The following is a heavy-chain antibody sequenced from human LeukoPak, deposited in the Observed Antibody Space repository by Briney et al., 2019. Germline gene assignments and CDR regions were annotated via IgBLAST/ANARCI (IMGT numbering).Heavy chain of an antibody. J-gene: IGHJ5*02. CDR3: ARITMVRGVPPFWFDP. Sequence: SETLSLTCTVSGGSISSGDYYWGWIRQPPGKGLEWIGYIYYSGSTNYNPSLKSRVTISVDTSKNQFSLKLSSVTAADTAVYYCARITMVRGVPPFWFDPWGQGTLVTVSS. V-gene: IGHV4-61*08. CDR2: IYYSGST. CDR1: GGSISSGDYY. D-gene: IGHD3-10*01.